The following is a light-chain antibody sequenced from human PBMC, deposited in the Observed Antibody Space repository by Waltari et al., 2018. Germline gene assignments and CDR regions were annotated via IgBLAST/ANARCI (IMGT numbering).Light chain of an antibody. CDR1: QTINKY. CDR3: QQSDSLPLT. Sequence: DIQMTQSPSSLSASVGDRVTITCRASQTINKYLNWSQQKPGKAPKVLVSVVSYLHTGVPSRFSGSGSGTDFTLTISSLQPEDFATYYCQQSDSLPLTFGGGTKVEIK. CDR2: VVS. J-gene: IGKJ4*01. V-gene: IGKV1-39*01.